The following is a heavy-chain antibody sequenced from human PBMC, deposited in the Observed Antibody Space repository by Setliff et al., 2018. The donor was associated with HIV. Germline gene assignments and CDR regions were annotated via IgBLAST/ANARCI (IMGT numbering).Heavy chain of an antibody. V-gene: IGHV4-4*08. J-gene: IGHJ4*02. D-gene: IGHD3-22*01. CDR1: GGPISSYY. Sequence: SETLSLTCTVSGGPISSYYWSWIRQPPGRGLEWIGYIYSSGSTSYNPSLKSRVTISVDTSKNQFSLKLSSVTAADTAVYYCARGHSYYYDRSGPYYFDYWGQGTLVTVSS. CDR3: ARGHSYYYDRSGPYYFDY. CDR2: IYSSGST.